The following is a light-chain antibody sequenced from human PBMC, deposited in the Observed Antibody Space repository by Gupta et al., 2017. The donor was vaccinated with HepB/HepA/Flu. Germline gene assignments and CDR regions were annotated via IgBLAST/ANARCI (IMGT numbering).Light chain of an antibody. Sequence: DIQLTQSPSFLSASVGDRVTITCRASQGISSDLAWYQQKPGKAPKLLIYAASTLQSGVPSRSSGSGSVTEFTLTISSLQPEDFATYSCQQLNSYPCNFGQGTQLEI. V-gene: IGKV1-9*01. CDR3: QQLNSYPCN. CDR2: AAS. J-gene: IGKJ2*02. CDR1: QGISSD.